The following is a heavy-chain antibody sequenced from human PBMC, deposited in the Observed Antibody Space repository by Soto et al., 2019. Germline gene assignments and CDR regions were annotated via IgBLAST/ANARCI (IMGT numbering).Heavy chain of an antibody. Sequence: SETLSPTCTVSGGSISSSSYYWGWIRQPPGKGLEWIGSIYYSGSTYYNPSLKSRVTISVDTSKNQFSLKLSSVTAADTAVYYCARDMGSGWYFDYWGQGTLVTVSS. D-gene: IGHD6-19*01. V-gene: IGHV4-39*07. CDR2: IYYSGST. CDR1: GGSISSSSYY. J-gene: IGHJ4*02. CDR3: ARDMGSGWYFDY.